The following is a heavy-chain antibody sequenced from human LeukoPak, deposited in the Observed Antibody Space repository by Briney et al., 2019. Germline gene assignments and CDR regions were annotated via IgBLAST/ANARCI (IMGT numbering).Heavy chain of an antibody. CDR3: ARRQYYYDSSGYYAGAFDI. CDR1: SGSISSGSYY. D-gene: IGHD3-22*01. J-gene: IGHJ3*02. Sequence: KPSETLSLTCTVSSGSISSGSYYWAWVRQPPGKGLEWIGSIYYGGSTYYNPSLKSRVTISVDTSKNQFSLKLSSVTAADTAVYYCARRQYYYDSSGYYAGAFDIWGQGTMVTVSS. CDR2: IYYGGST. V-gene: IGHV4-39*01.